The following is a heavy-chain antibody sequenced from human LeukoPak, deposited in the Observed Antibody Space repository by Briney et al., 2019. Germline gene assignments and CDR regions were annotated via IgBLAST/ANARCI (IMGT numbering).Heavy chain of an antibody. Sequence: ASVKVSCKASGYTFTSYDINWVRQAAGQGLEWMGWMNPNSGNTGYAQKFQGRVTMTRNTSISTVYMELSSLRSEDTAVYYCARTSPTYYYMDVWGKGTTVTVSS. D-gene: IGHD4-17*01. CDR3: ARTSPTYYYMDV. V-gene: IGHV1-8*01. CDR1: GYTFTSYD. J-gene: IGHJ6*03. CDR2: MNPNSGNT.